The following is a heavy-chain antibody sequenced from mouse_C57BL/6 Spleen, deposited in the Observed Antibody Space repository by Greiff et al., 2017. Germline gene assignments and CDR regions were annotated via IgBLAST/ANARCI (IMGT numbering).Heavy chain of an antibody. Sequence: QVQLQQPGAELVRPGSSVKLSCKASGYTFTSYWMHWVKQRPIQGLEWIGNIDPSDSETHYNQKFKDKATLTVDKSSSTAYMQLSSLTSEDSAVYFCARRVNGYYAMDYWGQGTSVTVSS. V-gene: IGHV1-52*01. CDR1: GYTFTSYW. CDR2: IDPSDSET. J-gene: IGHJ4*01. CDR3: ARRVNGYYAMDY.